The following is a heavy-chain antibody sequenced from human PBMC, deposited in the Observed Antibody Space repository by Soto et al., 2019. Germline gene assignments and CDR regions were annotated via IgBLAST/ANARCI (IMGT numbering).Heavy chain of an antibody. CDR1: GYTFTSYA. J-gene: IGHJ4*02. V-gene: IGHV1-3*01. Sequence: ASVKVSCKASGYTFTSYAMHWVRQAPGQRLEWMGWINAGNGNTKYSQKFQGRVTMTRDTSTSTVYMELSSLRSEDTAVYYCARDVDLVGAIYIDYWGQGTLVTVSS. CDR2: INAGNGNT. D-gene: IGHD1-26*01. CDR3: ARDVDLVGAIYIDY.